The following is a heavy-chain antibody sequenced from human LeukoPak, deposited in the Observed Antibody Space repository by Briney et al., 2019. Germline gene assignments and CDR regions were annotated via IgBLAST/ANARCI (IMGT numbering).Heavy chain of an antibody. V-gene: IGHV4-59*01. D-gene: IGHD6-19*01. CDR3: ARAKKSVAGFFDY. Sequence: PSETLSLTCTVSDDSITTYYWSWVRQPPGKGLEWIGYIFYSGSTNYNPSLKSRVSISIYTSKNQLSLKLSSVTAADTAVYYCARAKKSVAGFFDYWGQGSLVIVSS. J-gene: IGHJ4*02. CDR1: DDSITTYY. CDR2: IFYSGST.